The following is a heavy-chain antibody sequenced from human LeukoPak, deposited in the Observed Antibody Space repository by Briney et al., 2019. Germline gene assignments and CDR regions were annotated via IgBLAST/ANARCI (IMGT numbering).Heavy chain of an antibody. V-gene: IGHV4-34*01. J-gene: IGHJ6*03. CDR2: VNHSGST. Sequence: SETLSLTCAVYTVSFSGYYWSCIRQPPGKGLEWIGEVNHSGSTNYNPSLKSRVTISVDTSKNQFSLKLSSVTAADTAVLYYARALRGGDYVITYYYYYYMDVWGKGTTVTVSS. D-gene: IGHD4-17*01. CDR3: ARALRGGDYVITYYYYYYMDV. CDR1: TVSFSGYY.